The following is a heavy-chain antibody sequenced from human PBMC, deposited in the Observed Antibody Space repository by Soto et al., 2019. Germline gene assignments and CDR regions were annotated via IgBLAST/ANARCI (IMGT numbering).Heavy chain of an antibody. V-gene: IGHV4-39*01. J-gene: IGHJ3*02. D-gene: IGHD3-3*02. CDR2: VYYGGAIFYSGNI. CDR3: VRYDRINMKPYSPEGFHI. CDR1: GDSISSSNSH. Sequence: AETLSLTCTVSGDSISSSNSHWGWTRQPPGKGLEYIGSVYYGGAIFYSGNIYYNPSLKSRVTISVDTSKNQFSLRLSSVTAADTGVYYCVRYDRINMKPYSPEGFHIWGQGTMVTVSS.